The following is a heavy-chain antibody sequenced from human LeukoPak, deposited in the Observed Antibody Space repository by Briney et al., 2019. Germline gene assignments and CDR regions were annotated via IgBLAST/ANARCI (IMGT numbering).Heavy chain of an antibody. CDR1: GFTFSNYW. V-gene: IGHV3-7*01. CDR3: ARDRTTGTWGMDV. J-gene: IGHJ6*02. D-gene: IGHD1-1*01. Sequence: GGSLRLSCAASGFTFSNYWMGWVRRAPGKGLEWVANIKEDGSGKNYVGSVKGRFTISRDNAKNSMFLQMNSLRDEDAAVYYCARDRTTGTWGMDVWGQGTTVAVSS. CDR2: IKEDGSGK.